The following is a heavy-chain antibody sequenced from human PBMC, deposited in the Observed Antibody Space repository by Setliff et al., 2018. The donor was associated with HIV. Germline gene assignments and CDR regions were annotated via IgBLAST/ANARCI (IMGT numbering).Heavy chain of an antibody. D-gene: IGHD3-16*01. J-gene: IGHJ4*02. CDR1: GYTFTSYA. CDR2: IHAGNGYT. Sequence: ASVKVSYKASGYTFTSYAMHWVRQAPGQRLEWMGWIHAGNGYTKYSQKFQGRVTFTRDTSASAAYMDLSSLRSEDTAVYYCARIWGIPPLYYFDYWGQGTLVTVSS. V-gene: IGHV1-3*01. CDR3: ARIWGIPPLYYFDY.